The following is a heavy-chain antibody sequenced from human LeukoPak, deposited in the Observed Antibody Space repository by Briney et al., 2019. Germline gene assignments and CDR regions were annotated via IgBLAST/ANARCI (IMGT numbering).Heavy chain of an antibody. J-gene: IGHJ4*02. CDR1: GGSISSSSYY. CDR3: ARGMQLWLRPYYFDY. Sequence: KTSETLSLTCTVSGGSISSSSYYWGWIRQPPGKGLEWIGSIYYSGSTYYNPSLKSRVTISVDTSKNQFSLKLSSVTAADTAVYYCARGMQLWLRPYYFDYWGQGTLVTVSS. D-gene: IGHD5-18*01. CDR2: IYYSGST. V-gene: IGHV4-39*01.